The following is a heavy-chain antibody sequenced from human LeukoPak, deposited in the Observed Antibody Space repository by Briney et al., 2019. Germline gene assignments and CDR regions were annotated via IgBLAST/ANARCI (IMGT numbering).Heavy chain of an antibody. CDR3: ASSRAPPRTGTRGETNWFDP. J-gene: IGHJ5*02. Sequence: SETLSLTCAVYGGSFSGYYWSWIRQPPGKGLEWIGEINHSGSTNYNPSLKSRVTISVDTSKNQFSLKLSSVTAADTAVYYCASSRAPPRTGTRGETNWFDPCGQGTLVTVSS. CDR2: INHSGST. D-gene: IGHD1-7*01. CDR1: GGSFSGYY. V-gene: IGHV4-34*01.